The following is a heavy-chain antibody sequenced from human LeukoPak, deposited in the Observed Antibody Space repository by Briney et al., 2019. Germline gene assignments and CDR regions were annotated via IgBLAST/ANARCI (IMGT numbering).Heavy chain of an antibody. Sequence: GGSLRLSCAASGFTFSSHWMTWVRQAPGKGLEYVSAISSNGGSTYYANSVKGRFTISRDNSKNTLYLQMGSLRAEDMAVYYCARVQYYYDSSGSYYFDYWGQGTLVTVSS. CDR2: ISSNGGST. CDR3: ARVQYYYDSSGSYYFDY. V-gene: IGHV3-64*01. D-gene: IGHD3-22*01. CDR1: GFTFSSHW. J-gene: IGHJ4*02.